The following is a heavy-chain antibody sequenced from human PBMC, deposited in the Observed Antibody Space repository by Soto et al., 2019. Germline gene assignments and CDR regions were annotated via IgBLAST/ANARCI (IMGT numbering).Heavy chain of an antibody. CDR2: IYYSGST. CDR3: ARWGYDLWSGYCLNDNWLDP. Sequence: SETLSLTCTVAGGSISSYYWSWIRQPPGKGLEWIGYIYYSGSTNYNPSLKSRVTISVDTSKNQFSLKLSSVTAADTAVYYCARWGYDLWSGYCLNDNWLDPWGQGTLVTVSS. V-gene: IGHV4-59*01. CDR1: GGSISSYY. D-gene: IGHD3-3*01. J-gene: IGHJ5*02.